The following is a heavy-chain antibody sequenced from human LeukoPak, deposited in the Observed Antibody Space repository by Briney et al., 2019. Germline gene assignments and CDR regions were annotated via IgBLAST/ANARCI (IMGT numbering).Heavy chain of an antibody. CDR2: ISYDGSNK. CDR3: ARGLVRGAGIDY. CDR1: GFTFGSYA. D-gene: IGHD3-10*01. J-gene: IGHJ4*01. V-gene: IGHV3-30*04. Sequence: PGRSLRLSCAASGFTFGSYAMHWVRQAPGKGLEWVAVISYDGSNKYYADSVKGRFTNSRDNSKNTLYLQMNSLRAEDTAVYYCARGLVRGAGIDYWGQEPWSPSPQ.